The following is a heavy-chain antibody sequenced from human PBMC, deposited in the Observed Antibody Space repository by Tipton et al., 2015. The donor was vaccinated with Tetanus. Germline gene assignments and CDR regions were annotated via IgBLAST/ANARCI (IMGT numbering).Heavy chain of an antibody. D-gene: IGHD3-9*01. CDR3: ARHSSLKALNY. Sequence: LRLSCTVSGGSISSSSYYWGWIHQPPGKGLEWIGSAYYSGSTYYNPSLKGRVTISVDTSKNQFSLELSSVTAADTAVYYCARHSSLKALNYWGQGTLSPPPQ. CDR2: AYYSGST. V-gene: IGHV4-39*01. J-gene: IGHJ4*02. CDR1: GGSISSSSYY.